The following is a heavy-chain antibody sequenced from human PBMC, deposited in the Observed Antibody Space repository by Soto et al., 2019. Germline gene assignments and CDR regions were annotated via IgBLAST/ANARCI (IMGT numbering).Heavy chain of an antibody. D-gene: IGHD1-7*01. J-gene: IGHJ6*02. Sequence: QITLKESGPTLVKPTQTLTLTCTFSGFSLSTSGVGVGWIRQPPGKALEWLALIYWNDDKRYSPSLKSRLTTTKDTSKNQVVLTMTNMDPVDTATYYCAHRRVTGTKSGYYYYGMDVWGQGTTVTVSS. CDR2: IYWNDDK. CDR3: AHRRVTGTKSGYYYYGMDV. V-gene: IGHV2-5*01. CDR1: GFSLSTSGVG.